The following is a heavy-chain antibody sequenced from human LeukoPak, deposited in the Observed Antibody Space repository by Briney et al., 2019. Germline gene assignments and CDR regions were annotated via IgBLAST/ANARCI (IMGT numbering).Heavy chain of an antibody. D-gene: IGHD6-19*01. CDR3: ARYSSGWYREYYFDY. J-gene: IGHJ4*02. CDR1: GYTFTSYG. Sequence: ASVKVSCKASGYTFTSYGISWVRQAPGQGLEWMGWISAYNGNTNYAQKFQGRVTITADKSTSTAYMELSSLRSEDTAVYYCARYSSGWYREYYFDYWGQGTLVTVSS. V-gene: IGHV1-18*01. CDR2: ISAYNGNT.